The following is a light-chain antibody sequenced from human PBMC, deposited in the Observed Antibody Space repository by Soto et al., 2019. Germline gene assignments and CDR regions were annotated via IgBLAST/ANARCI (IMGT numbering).Light chain of an antibody. CDR3: ATWDDSLSGQV. V-gene: IGLV1-36*01. CDR1: RSNIGNNA. J-gene: IGLJ2*01. CDR2: YDD. Sequence: QLVLTQPPSVSGAPRQRVTISCSGSRSNIGNNAVNWYQQFPGRAPKLLIYYDDLLPSGVSDRFSGSKSGTSASLAISGLQSEDEADYYCATWDDSLSGQVFGGGTKVTVL.